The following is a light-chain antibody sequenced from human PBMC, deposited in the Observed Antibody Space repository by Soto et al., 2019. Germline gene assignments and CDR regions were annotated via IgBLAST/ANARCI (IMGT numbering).Light chain of an antibody. Sequence: DIQMTPSPSSLSASVGDSVTITCRASQSISSYLNWYRQNPGKAPKLLIYAASSLQSGVPSRFSGSGSGTDFDLNISSLQPEDFATYYCQQSYSTPMFTFGQGTKLEIK. J-gene: IGKJ2*01. V-gene: IGKV1-39*01. CDR1: QSISSY. CDR2: AAS. CDR3: QQSYSTPMFT.